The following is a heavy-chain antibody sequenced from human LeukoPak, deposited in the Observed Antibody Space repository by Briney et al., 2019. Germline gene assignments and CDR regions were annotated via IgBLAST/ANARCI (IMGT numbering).Heavy chain of an antibody. CDR3: ARDRYSGYDGFGAFDI. CDR1: GGSIRSYY. D-gene: IGHD5-12*01. Sequence: SETLSLTCTVSGGSIRSYYWTWIRQPPGKGLEWIGFIYYRGSTNYNPSLESRVTISIDTSKNRFSLKLSSVTAADTAVYYCARDRYSGYDGFGAFDIWGQGTMVTVSS. J-gene: IGHJ3*02. V-gene: IGHV4-59*01. CDR2: IYYRGST.